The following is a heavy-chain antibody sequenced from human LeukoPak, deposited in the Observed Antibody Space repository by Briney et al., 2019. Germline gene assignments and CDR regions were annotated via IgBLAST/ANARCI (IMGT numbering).Heavy chain of an antibody. D-gene: IGHD3-22*01. CDR1: GGSISSSNYY. J-gene: IGHJ5*02. CDR2: IYNSGPT. CDR3: ATHRYSGDYYAGAGLYH. V-gene: IGHV4-39*01. Sequence: SETLSLTCTVSGGSISSSNYYSWGWVRQPPGKGLEWIGNIYNSGPTDYNPSLKSRVTISVDTSRNQFSLELRSVTAADTAVYYCATHRYSGDYYAGAGLYHWGQGTLVTVSS.